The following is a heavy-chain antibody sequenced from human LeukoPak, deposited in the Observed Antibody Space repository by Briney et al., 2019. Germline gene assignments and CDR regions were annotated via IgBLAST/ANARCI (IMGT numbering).Heavy chain of an antibody. V-gene: IGHV3-69-1*02. J-gene: IGHJ4*02. Sequence: KAGGSLRLSCSASGFTFSDYYMNWVRQAPGKGLEWVSSISGLSTHIYYGDSVKGRFSISRDNAKNSVYLQMNSLGVEDTAIYYCGRAFPALRTSSAGDLWGQGILVTVSS. D-gene: IGHD3-16*01. CDR1: GFTFSDYY. CDR3: GRAFPALRTSSAGDL. CDR2: ISGLSTHI.